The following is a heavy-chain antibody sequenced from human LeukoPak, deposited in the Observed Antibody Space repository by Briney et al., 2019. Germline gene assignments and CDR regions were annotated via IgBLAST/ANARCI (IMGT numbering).Heavy chain of an antibody. V-gene: IGHV4-30-2*06. J-gene: IGHJ5*01. D-gene: IGHD3-10*01. CDR3: ARSRQASGLFNS. CDR2: IYDRGPA. CDR1: GYAITSGGFS. Sequence: PSETLSLTCTVSGYAITSGGFSWNWIRQSPGKGLEWIGCIYDRGPAYYNPSLKSRFTISVDRPKNQFFLNVTSLTAADTAVYFCARSRQASGLFNSWGREPWSSFPQ.